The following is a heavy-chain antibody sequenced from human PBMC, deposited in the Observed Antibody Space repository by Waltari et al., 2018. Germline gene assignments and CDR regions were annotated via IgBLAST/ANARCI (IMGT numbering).Heavy chain of an antibody. CDR2: IRYDGSNK. Sequence: QVQLVQSGAEVKKPGASVKVSCKASGFTFSSYGMHWVRQAPGKGLEWVAFIRYDGSNKYYADSVKCRFTISRDNSKNTLYLQMNSLRAEDTAVYYCAKDHRIVGATLYDWGQGTLVTVSS. J-gene: IGHJ4*02. V-gene: IGHV3-30*02. CDR1: GFTFSSYG. CDR3: AKDHRIVGATLYD. D-gene: IGHD1-26*01.